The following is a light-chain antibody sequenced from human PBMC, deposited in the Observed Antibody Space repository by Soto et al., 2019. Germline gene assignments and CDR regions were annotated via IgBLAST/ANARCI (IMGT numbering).Light chain of an antibody. CDR1: EYAPSNF. V-gene: IGKV3-20*01. Sequence: EFVLTQSPGTLSLSPGERATLSCRASEYAPSNFLAWYQQRPGQAPRLLIYGASIRATGIPDRFSGSGSGTDFTLSISRLEPEDFAMYYCQQYGSSPPTAFGQGTRLEIK. J-gene: IGKJ5*01. CDR3: QQYGSSPPTA. CDR2: GAS.